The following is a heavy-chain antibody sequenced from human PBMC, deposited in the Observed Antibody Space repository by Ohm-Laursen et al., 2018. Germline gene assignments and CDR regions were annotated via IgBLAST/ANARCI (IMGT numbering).Heavy chain of an antibody. J-gene: IGHJ3*02. CDR3: AKLLSGGLFPPGAFDI. CDR1: GFTFSSYA. V-gene: IGHV3-72*01. D-gene: IGHD6-19*01. CDR2: TRNKANSYTT. Sequence: SLRLSCSASGFTFSSYAMSWVRQAPGKGLEWVGRTRNKANSYTTEYAASVKGRFTISRDDSKNSLYLQMNSLKTEDTAVYYCAKLLSGGLFPPGAFDIWGQGTMVTVSS.